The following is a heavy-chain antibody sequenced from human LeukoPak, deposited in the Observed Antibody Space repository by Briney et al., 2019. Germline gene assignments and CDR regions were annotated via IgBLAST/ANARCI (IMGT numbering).Heavy chain of an antibody. CDR1: GGSISGYC. CDR2: IYSSGST. V-gene: IGHV4-59*05. Sequence: SETLSLTCTVSGGSISGYCWGWIRQSAGKGLEWIGRIYSSGSTYYNPSLKSRVTISVDTSKNQFSLKLSSVTAADTAVYYCAGSKYFDYWGQGTLVTVSS. J-gene: IGHJ4*02. CDR3: AGSKYFDY.